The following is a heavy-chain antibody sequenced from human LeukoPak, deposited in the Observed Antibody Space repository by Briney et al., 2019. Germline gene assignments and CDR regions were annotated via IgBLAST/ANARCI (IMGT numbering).Heavy chain of an antibody. V-gene: IGHV3-30-3*02. CDR1: GFTFSSYA. Sequence: GGSLRLSCAASGFTFSSYAMHWVRQAPGKGLEWVAVISYDGSNKYHADSVKGRFTISRDNSKNTLYLQMNSLRAEDTAVYYCAKSPDSSGYYSYYYGMDVWGQGTTVTVSS. J-gene: IGHJ6*02. CDR3: AKSPDSSGYYSYYYGMDV. D-gene: IGHD3-22*01. CDR2: ISYDGSNK.